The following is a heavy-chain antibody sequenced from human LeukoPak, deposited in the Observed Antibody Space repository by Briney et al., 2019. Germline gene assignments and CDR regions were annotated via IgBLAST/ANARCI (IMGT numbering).Heavy chain of an antibody. V-gene: IGHV5-51*01. D-gene: IGHD5-18*01. CDR1: GYSFTSSW. J-gene: IGHJ4*02. Sequence: GDPLQISCKASGYSFTSSWIGWVRQMPGKGLEWMGIIDPSDSETRYTPSFQGQVTISVDKSLTTADLQWNSLKASDTAMYYCARQTAMGRSGDYWGQGTLVTVSS. CDR3: ARQTAMGRSGDY. CDR2: IDPSDSET.